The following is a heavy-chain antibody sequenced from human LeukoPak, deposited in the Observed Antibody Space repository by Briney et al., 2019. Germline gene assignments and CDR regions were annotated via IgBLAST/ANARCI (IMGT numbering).Heavy chain of an antibody. J-gene: IGHJ4*02. D-gene: IGHD1-1*01. CDR2: IYTSGST. V-gene: IGHV4-61*02. CDR1: GGSISSGSYY. CDR3: ASSPIVNERFDF. Sequence: SQTLSLTCTVSGGSISSGSYYWSWIRQPAGKGLEWIGRIYTSGSTNYNPSLKSRVTISVDTSKNQFSLKLGSVTAADTAVYYYASSPIVNERFDFWGQGALVTVSA.